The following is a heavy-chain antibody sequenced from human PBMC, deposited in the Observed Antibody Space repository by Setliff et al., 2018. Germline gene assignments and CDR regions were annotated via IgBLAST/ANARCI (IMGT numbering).Heavy chain of an antibody. CDR2: IYYGGGT. Sequence: PSETLSLTCAVSSGSISSGGYYWSWIRQHPGKGLEWIATIYYGGGTYYNPSLKSRVTISLDMSKNQFSLRLNSVTAADTAVYFCARHRRPDYGDFISWYFDLWGRGTLVTVSS. J-gene: IGHJ2*01. CDR1: SGSISSGGYY. V-gene: IGHV4-39*01. CDR3: ARHRRPDYGDFISWYFDL. D-gene: IGHD4-17*01.